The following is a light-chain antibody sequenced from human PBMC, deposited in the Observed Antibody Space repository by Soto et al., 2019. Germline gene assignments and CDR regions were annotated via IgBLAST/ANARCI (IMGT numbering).Light chain of an antibody. V-gene: IGLV3-21*04. J-gene: IGLJ1*01. CDR3: QVWDSSSDHYV. Sequence: SYELTQPPSVSVAPGKTARITCGGNNIGSKSVHWYQQKPGQAPVLVIYYDSDRPSGIPERFSGSNSGNTATLTISRVEAGDAAAYYSQVWDSSSDHYVFGTGTKVTVL. CDR1: NIGSKS. CDR2: YDS.